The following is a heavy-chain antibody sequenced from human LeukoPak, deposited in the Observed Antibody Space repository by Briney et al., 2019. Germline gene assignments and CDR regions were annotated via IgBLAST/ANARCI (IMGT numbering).Heavy chain of an antibody. D-gene: IGHD1-26*01. V-gene: IGHV1-69*05. CDR2: IIPIFGTA. J-gene: IGHJ4*02. Sequence: SVKVSCKASGGTFSSYAISWVRQAPGQGLGWMGGIIPIFGTANYAQKFQGRVTITTDESTSTAYMELSSLRSEGTAVYYCASLVGATTGSYDYWGQGTLVTVSS. CDR1: GGTFSSYA. CDR3: ASLVGATTGSYDY.